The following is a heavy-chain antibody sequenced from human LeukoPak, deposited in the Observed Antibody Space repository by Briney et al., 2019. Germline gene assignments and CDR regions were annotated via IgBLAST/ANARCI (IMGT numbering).Heavy chain of an antibody. CDR3: ARDTYGMDV. V-gene: IGHV3-53*01. Sequence: PGGSLRLSCAASGFTVSDNYMTWVRQAPGKGLEWVSSIYSAGATHYAESVKGRFTISRDNSKNTLYLQMNSLRAEDTAVYYCARDTYGMDVWGQGTTVTVSS. CDR1: GFTVSDNY. J-gene: IGHJ6*02. CDR2: IYSAGAT.